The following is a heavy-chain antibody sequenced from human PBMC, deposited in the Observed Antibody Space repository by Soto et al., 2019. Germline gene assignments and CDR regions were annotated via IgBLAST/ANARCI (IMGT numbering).Heavy chain of an antibody. Sequence: ETLSLTGTVSGGCVSSGSYYWSWIRQFPGKGVEWIGYVYYTGTTNYNPSLKSRVTMSIDTLKNQFSLKLSSVTAADTAMYYCARLEQGGGMVVVPDFYYHGVDVWGQGTTVTVSS. CDR1: GGCVSSGSYY. J-gene: IGHJ6*02. V-gene: IGHV4-61*01. CDR2: VYYTGTT. D-gene: IGHD1-1*01. CDR3: ARLEQGGGMVVVPDFYYHGVDV.